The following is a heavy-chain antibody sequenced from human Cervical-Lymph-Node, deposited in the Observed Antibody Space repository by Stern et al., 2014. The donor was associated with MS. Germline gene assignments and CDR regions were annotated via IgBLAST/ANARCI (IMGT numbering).Heavy chain of an antibody. V-gene: IGHV5-51*01. CDR2: IYRGDSGT. J-gene: IGHJ6*02. CDR3: ARRYCSSREACYGMDV. D-gene: IGHD2-2*01. CDR1: GYSFTSYW. Sequence: EVQLVQSGAEVKKPGESLKISCKGSGYSFTSYWIGWGRQMPGKGLAWMGIIYRGDSGTRYGPSFQGRVTIAADKSISTAYLKWRSLKASDTAIYYCARRYCSSREACYGMDVWGQGTTVTVSS.